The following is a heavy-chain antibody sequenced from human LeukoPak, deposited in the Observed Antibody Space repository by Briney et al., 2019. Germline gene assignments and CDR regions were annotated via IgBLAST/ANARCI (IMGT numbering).Heavy chain of an antibody. CDR1: GYSSTNYW. D-gene: IGHD5-18*01. CDR3: ARHISDTAVSN. Sequence: GESLKISCQGSGYSSTNYWIAWVRQMPGKGLEWMGIIYPGDSDTRYSPSFQGQVTISADKSISTAYLQWSSLKASDTAMYYCARHISDTAVSNWGQGTLVSVSS. V-gene: IGHV5-51*01. CDR2: IYPGDSDT. J-gene: IGHJ4*02.